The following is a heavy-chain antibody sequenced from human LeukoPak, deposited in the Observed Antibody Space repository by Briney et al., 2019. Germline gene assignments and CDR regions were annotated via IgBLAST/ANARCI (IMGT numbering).Heavy chain of an antibody. J-gene: IGHJ1*01. CDR1: GGSISSYY. Sequence: SETLSLTCTVSGGSISSYYWSWIRQPPGKGLEWIGYIYYSGSTNYNPSLKSRVTISVDTSKNQFSLKLSSVTAADTAVYYCAKDPAAAGSQLGFQHWGQGTLVTVSS. CDR3: AKDPAAAGSQLGFQH. V-gene: IGHV4-59*01. D-gene: IGHD6-13*01. CDR2: IYYSGST.